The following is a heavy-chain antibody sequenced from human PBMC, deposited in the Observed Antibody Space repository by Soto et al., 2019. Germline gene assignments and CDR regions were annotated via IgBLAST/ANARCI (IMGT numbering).Heavy chain of an antibody. D-gene: IGHD5-12*01. Sequence: QVQLVQSGAEVKKPGSSVKVSCKASGGTFSSYAISWVRQAPGQGLEWMGGIIPIFGTANYAQKFQGRVTIPADESTSPAYMELSSLRSEDTAVYYCARLAMREYRNFDYWGQGTLVTVSS. CDR2: IIPIFGTA. J-gene: IGHJ4*02. CDR3: ARLAMREYRNFDY. V-gene: IGHV1-69*01. CDR1: GGTFSSYA.